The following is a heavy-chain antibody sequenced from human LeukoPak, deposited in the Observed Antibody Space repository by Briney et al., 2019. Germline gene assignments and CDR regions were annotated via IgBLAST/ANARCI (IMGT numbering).Heavy chain of an antibody. Sequence: PGGSLRLSCAASGFIFNNAWMSWVRQAPGKGLEWVGRIKSKTDGGTTDYAAPVKGRFTISRDDSKNTLYLQMNSLKTEDTAVYYCITFSMIVVVISDWGQGTLVTVSS. CDR3: ITFSMIVVVISD. CDR1: GFIFNNAW. J-gene: IGHJ4*02. CDR2: IKSKTDGGTT. D-gene: IGHD3-22*01. V-gene: IGHV3-15*01.